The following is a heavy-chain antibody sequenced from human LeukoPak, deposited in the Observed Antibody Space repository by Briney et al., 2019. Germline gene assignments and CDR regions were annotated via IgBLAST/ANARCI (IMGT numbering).Heavy chain of an antibody. CDR3: ARDAAPLKDYYDSSDYYYDF. CDR2: ISAYNGNT. Sequence: ASVKLSFKASGYTFTSYGISWMRQPPAQGHERMGWISAYNGNTNYAQKLQGRVTMTTGTSTSTAYMELRSLRSDDTAVYYCARDAAPLKDYYDSSDYYYDFWGQGTLVTVSS. V-gene: IGHV1-18*01. CDR1: GYTFTSYG. D-gene: IGHD3-22*01. J-gene: IGHJ4*02.